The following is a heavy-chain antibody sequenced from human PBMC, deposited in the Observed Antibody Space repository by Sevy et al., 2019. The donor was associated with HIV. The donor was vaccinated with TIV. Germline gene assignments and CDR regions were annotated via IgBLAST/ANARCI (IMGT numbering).Heavy chain of an antibody. CDR2: ISFDGSNK. Sequence: GGSLRLSCAASGFPFSSYSLHWVRQAPGKGLEWVATISFDGSNKYYTDSVKGRFSISRDNSKKSLYLQMSGLRPEDTAVYYCAFERLSSNVAEYFHNWGQCTLVTVSS. V-gene: IGHV3-30-3*01. CDR1: GFPFSSYS. D-gene: IGHD4-4*01. CDR3: AFERLSSNVAEYFHN. J-gene: IGHJ1*01.